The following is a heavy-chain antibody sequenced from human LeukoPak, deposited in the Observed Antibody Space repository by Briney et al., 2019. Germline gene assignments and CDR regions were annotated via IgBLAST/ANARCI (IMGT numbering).Heavy chain of an antibody. Sequence: ASVKVSCKASGYTFTGYYMHWVRQAPGQGLEWMGWISAYNGDTNSAQSLQGRVTMTTDTSTSTAYMELRSLRSDDTAVYYCARMVGGYSDVHFDHWGQGTLVTVSS. J-gene: IGHJ4*02. CDR3: ARMVGGYSDVHFDH. D-gene: IGHD2-15*01. CDR2: ISAYNGDT. CDR1: GYTFTGYY. V-gene: IGHV1-18*04.